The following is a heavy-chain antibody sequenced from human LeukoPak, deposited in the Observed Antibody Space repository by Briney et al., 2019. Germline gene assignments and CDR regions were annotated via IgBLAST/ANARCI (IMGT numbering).Heavy chain of an antibody. V-gene: IGHV1-2*02. Sequence: PGGSLRLSCAASGFTFSSYGMHWVRQAPGQGLEWMGWINPNSGGTNYAQKFQGRVTMTRDTSISTAYMELSRLRSDDTAVYYCARGHIIRGYSGTRNDYWGQGTLVTVSS. D-gene: IGHD5-12*01. CDR2: INPNSGGT. J-gene: IGHJ4*02. CDR3: ARGHIIRGYSGTRNDY. CDR1: GFTFSSYG.